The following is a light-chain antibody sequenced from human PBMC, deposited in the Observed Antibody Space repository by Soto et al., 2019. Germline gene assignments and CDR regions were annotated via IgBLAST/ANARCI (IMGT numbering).Light chain of an antibody. CDR1: QNDIGVYDF. J-gene: IGLJ1*01. CDR3: KSYAGSNTYV. CDR2: AVV. V-gene: IGLV2-8*01. Sequence: QSALTQPPSASGSPGQSVTISCTGTQNDIGVYDFVSWYQHHPGKAPRLIIYAVVQRPSGVPDRFSGSKSGNTASLTVSGLQAADEADYFCKSYAGSNTYVFGSGTKVTVL.